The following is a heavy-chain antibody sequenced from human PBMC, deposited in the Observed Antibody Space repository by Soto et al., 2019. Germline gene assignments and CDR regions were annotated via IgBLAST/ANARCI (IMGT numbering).Heavy chain of an antibody. CDR2: ITPIFGTA. V-gene: IGHV1-69*13. CDR3: ARDLAYCGGDCYPTLDY. Sequence: SVKVSCKASGGTFSSYAISWVRQAPGQGLEWMGGITPIFGTANYAQKFQGRVTITADESTSTAYMELSSLRSEDTAVYYCARDLAYCGGDCYPTLDYWGQGTLVTVSS. D-gene: IGHD2-21*02. CDR1: GGTFSSYA. J-gene: IGHJ4*02.